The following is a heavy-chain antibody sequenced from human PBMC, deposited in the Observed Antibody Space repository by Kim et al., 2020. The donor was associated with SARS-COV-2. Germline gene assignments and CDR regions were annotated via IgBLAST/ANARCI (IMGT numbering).Heavy chain of an antibody. CDR2: IWYDGSNK. D-gene: IGHD3-10*01. J-gene: IGHJ6*02. CDR3: ARDRAGGITMVRGVPQDYAMDV. CDR1: GFTFSSYG. V-gene: IGHV3-33*01. Sequence: GGSLRLSCAASGFTFSSYGMHWVRQAPGKGLEWVAVIWYDGSNKYYADSVKGRFTISRDNSKNTLYLQMNSLRAEDTAVYYCARDRAGGITMVRGVPQDYAMDVWGQGTTVTVSS.